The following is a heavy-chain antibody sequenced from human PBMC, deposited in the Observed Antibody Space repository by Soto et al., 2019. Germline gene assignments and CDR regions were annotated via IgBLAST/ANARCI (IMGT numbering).Heavy chain of an antibody. Sequence: QVQLQESCAGLVKPSETLSLTCTVSGASISSYYWSWIRQPPGKGLEWIGYIYYSGSTNYNPSLKSRVTISVDTSKNQFSLKLSSVTAADTAVYYCARRWGYTFDHWGQGTLVTVSS. CDR3: ARRWGYTFDH. V-gene: IGHV4-59*08. CDR1: GASISSYY. CDR2: IYYSGST. D-gene: IGHD5-18*01. J-gene: IGHJ4*02.